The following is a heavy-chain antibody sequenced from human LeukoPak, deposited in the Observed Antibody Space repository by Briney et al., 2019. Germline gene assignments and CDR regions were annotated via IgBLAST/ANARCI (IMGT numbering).Heavy chain of an antibody. CDR3: ARGDYGDYGDY. J-gene: IGHJ4*02. Sequence: SETLSLTCTVSGGSISSSSNYWGWIRQPPGKGLEWIASIYYSGSTYYNPSPKSRVTISADTSKNQFSLKLSSVTASDTAVYYCARGDYGDYGDYWGQGTLVTVSS. V-gene: IGHV4-39*01. CDR1: GGSISSSSNY. CDR2: IYYSGST. D-gene: IGHD4-17*01.